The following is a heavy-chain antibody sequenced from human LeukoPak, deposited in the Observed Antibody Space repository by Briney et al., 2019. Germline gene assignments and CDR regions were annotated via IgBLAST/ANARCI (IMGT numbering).Heavy chain of an antibody. Sequence: GGSLRLSCAASGFTFSDYYMSWIRQAPGKGLEWVSYISSSSSYTNYADSVRGRFTISRDNAKNSLYLQMNSLRAEDTAVYYCARDKGPITIPDYYYGMDVWGQGTTVTVSS. V-gene: IGHV3-11*05. CDR3: ARDKGPITIPDYYYGMDV. CDR1: GFTFSDYY. D-gene: IGHD3-9*01. CDR2: ISSSSSYT. J-gene: IGHJ6*02.